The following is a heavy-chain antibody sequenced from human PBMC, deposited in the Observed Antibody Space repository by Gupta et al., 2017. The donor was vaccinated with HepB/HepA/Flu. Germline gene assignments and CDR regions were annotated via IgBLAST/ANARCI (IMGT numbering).Heavy chain of an antibody. Sequence: QVQLVQSGAEVKKPGASVKVSCTASGYTFTNYYMHWVRQAPGQGLEWMGIINPSGGSTSYAQKFQGRVTMTRDTSTSTVYMELSSLRSEDTAVYYCASGTSSGRYYFDYWGQGTLVTVSS. CDR1: GYTFTNYY. J-gene: IGHJ4*02. CDR2: INPSGGST. D-gene: IGHD3-22*01. CDR3: ASGTSSGRYYFDY. V-gene: IGHV1-46*01.